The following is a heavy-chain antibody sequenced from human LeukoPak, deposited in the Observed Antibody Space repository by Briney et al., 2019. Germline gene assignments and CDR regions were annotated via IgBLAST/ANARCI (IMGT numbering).Heavy chain of an antibody. CDR2: ISDDGINK. J-gene: IGHJ4*02. D-gene: IGHD3-22*01. CDR3: ARGRYYYDISGYSTYYFDY. Sequence: GGSLRLSCAASGFSFSNYAIHWVRQAPDKGLGWVALISDDGINKYYGDSVKGRFTIARDNSKDTMFLQMNSLRPEDTAVYYCARGRYYYDISGYSTYYFDYWGQGTLVTVSS. CDR1: GFSFSNYA. V-gene: IGHV3-30*03.